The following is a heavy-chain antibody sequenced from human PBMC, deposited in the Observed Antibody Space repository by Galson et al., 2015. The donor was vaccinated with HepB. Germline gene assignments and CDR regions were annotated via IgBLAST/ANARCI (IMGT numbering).Heavy chain of an antibody. CDR1: TFTSYA. CDR2: INAGNGNT. D-gene: IGHD1-26*01. CDR3: ARGVGATTVGWFDP. Sequence: TFTSYAMHWVRQAPGQRLEWMGWINAGNGNTKYSQKFQGRVTITRDTSASTAYMELSSLRSEDTAVYYCARGVGATTVGWFDPWGQGTLVTVSS. J-gene: IGHJ5*02. V-gene: IGHV1-3*01.